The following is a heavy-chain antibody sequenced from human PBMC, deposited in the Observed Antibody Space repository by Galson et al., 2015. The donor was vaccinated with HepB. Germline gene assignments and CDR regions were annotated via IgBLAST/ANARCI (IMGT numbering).Heavy chain of an antibody. Sequence: SVKVSCKASGCTFTTYAIHWVRQAPGHGLEWMGGITPFYGKAKYAPKFQGRVTITADGSTSTVYMEMNGLRSEDTAVYYCASEGIAAPTNTVDYWGQGTLVTVYS. CDR3: ASEGIAAPTNTVDY. V-gene: IGHV1-69*13. J-gene: IGHJ4*02. D-gene: IGHD6-13*01. CDR1: GCTFTTYA. CDR2: ITPFYGKA.